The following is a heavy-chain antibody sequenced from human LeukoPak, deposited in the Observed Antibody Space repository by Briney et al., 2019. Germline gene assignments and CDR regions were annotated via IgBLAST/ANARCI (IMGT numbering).Heavy chain of an antibody. CDR2: INHSGST. D-gene: IGHD2-21*01. CDR1: GGSFSGYY. CDR3: ARGRRLLLRSGYFDL. V-gene: IGHV4-34*01. Sequence: PSETLSLTCAAYGGSFSGYYWSWIRQPPGKGLEWIGEINHSGSTNYNPSLKSRVTISVDTSKNQFSLKLGSVTAADTAVYYCARGRRLLLRSGYFDLWGRGTLVTVSS. J-gene: IGHJ2*01.